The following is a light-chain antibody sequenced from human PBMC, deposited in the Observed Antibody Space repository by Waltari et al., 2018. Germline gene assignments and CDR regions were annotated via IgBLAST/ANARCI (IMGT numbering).Light chain of an antibody. Sequence: QSALTQPRSVSGSPGQSVTISCTGTSSDVGGYNYVSWYQQHPGKAPKLRISDVGNRPSGVPDRVSGSKAGNTASLTISGLQAEDEADYYCCSYAGSYTSLFGGGTKLTVL. J-gene: IGLJ2*01. CDR3: CSYAGSYTSL. CDR1: SSDVGGYNY. CDR2: DVG. V-gene: IGLV2-11*01.